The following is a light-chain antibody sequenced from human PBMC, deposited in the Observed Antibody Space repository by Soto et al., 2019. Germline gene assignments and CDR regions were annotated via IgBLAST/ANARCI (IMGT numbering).Light chain of an antibody. CDR2: GAS. Sequence: DLQMIRAPAARCASVGNRVTITWLASQDIAGYLAWYQHKPGRTPELLIHGASRLQSGVPARFSGSGSGTDFTLSINSLQPEDFATYYCQQAYSFPITFGQGTRLEIK. CDR3: QQAYSFPIT. V-gene: IGKV1-12*01. CDR1: QDIAGY. J-gene: IGKJ5*01.